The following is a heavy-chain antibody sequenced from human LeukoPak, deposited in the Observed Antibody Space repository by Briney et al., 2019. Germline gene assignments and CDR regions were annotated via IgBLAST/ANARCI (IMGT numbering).Heavy chain of an antibody. V-gene: IGHV3-23*01. D-gene: IGHD1-1*01. CDR3: AKRVSGTTFY. CDR2: ISGSGATT. J-gene: IGHJ4*02. Sequence: GGSLRLSCAASGFTFSSYVMSWVRQAPGKGLEWVSAISGSGATTYYADSVKGRFTISGDNSKNTLYLHMNSLRAEDTAVYYCAKRVSGTTFYWGRGTLVTVSS. CDR1: GFTFSSYV.